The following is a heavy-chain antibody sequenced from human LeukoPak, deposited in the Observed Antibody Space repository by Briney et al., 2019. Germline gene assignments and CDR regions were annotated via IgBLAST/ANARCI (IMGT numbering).Heavy chain of an antibody. CDR1: GFTFSTYV. J-gene: IGHJ4*02. CDR2: VSSNGDNT. Sequence: GGSLRLSCSVSGFTFSTYVMHWVRQAPGKGLEYVSAVSSNGDNTYYADSVKGRFTISRDNSKNTLYLQMSSLRADDTAVYYCVRGTGYWGQGTLVTVSS. V-gene: IGHV3-64D*06. CDR3: VRGTGY.